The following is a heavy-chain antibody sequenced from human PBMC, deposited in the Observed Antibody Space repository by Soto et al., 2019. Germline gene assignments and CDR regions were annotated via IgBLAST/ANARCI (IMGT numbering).Heavy chain of an antibody. CDR3: ARTFGGTTSHYYYYGMDV. CDR2: IFSDDEK. CDR1: GFSLSNARMG. D-gene: IGHD1-7*01. Sequence: SGPTLVNPTETLTLTCIVSGFSLSNARMGVSWIRQPPGKALEWLAHIFSDDEKSYSTSLKSRLTISKDTSKSQVVLTMTNMDPVDTATYYCARTFGGTTSHYYYYGMDVWGQGTTVTVSS. J-gene: IGHJ6*02. V-gene: IGHV2-26*01.